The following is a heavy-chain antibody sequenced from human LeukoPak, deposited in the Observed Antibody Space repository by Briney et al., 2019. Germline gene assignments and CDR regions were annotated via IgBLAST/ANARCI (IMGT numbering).Heavy chain of an antibody. Sequence: SETLSLTCAVYGGSFSGYYWSWIRQPPGKGLEWIGEINHSGSTNYNPSLKSRVTISVETSKNQFSLKLSSVTAADTAVYYCARAGSGSYSGWGQGTLVTVSS. D-gene: IGHD1-26*01. CDR1: GGSFSGYY. J-gene: IGHJ4*02. V-gene: IGHV4-34*01. CDR2: INHSGST. CDR3: ARAGSGSYSG.